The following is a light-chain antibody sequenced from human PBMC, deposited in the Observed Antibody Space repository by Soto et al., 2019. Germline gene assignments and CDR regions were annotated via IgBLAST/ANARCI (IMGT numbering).Light chain of an antibody. J-gene: IGKJ2*01. Sequence: DIQLTQSPSFLSASVGGRVTITCRASQGISSYLAWYQQKPGKAPKLLIYSASTLQSGVPSRFRGGGSGTEFTLTNSSLQPEDFATYYCQQLNSYPYTFGQGTKLEIK. CDR2: SAS. V-gene: IGKV1-9*01. CDR3: QQLNSYPYT. CDR1: QGISSY.